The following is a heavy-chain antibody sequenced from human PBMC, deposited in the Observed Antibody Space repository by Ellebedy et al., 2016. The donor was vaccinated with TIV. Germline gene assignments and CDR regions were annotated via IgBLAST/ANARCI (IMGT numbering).Heavy chain of an antibody. V-gene: IGHV3-23*01. CDR3: AKDVDWIVGALG. CDR2: ISGSGGNT. Sequence: GGSLRLXXAASEFTFSSYAMSWVRQAPGKGLEWVSGISGSGGNTYYADSVKGRFTISRDNSKNTLYLQMNSLRAEDTAVYYCAKDVDWIVGALGWGQGTLVTVSS. CDR1: EFTFSSYA. J-gene: IGHJ4*02. D-gene: IGHD1-26*01.